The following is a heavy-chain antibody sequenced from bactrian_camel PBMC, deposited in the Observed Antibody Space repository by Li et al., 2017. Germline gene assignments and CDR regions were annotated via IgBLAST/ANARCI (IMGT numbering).Heavy chain of an antibody. CDR2: INTGGGST. CDR3: TTGSSADGYNY. CDR1: GFTFSNYA. Sequence: VQLVESGGGLVQPGGSLRLSCAASGFTFSNYAMSWVRQAPGKGLEWVSHINTGGGSTYYSDSVKGRFTASRDNAKSALYLQLNSLKTADTAMYFCTTGSSADGYNYWGQGTQVTVS. D-gene: IGHD5*01. V-gene: IGHV3S31*01. J-gene: IGHJ4*01.